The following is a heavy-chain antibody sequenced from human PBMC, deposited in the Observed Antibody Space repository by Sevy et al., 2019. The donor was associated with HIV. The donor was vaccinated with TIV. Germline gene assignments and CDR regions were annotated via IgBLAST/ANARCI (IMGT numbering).Heavy chain of an antibody. Sequence: ASVKVSCKVSGYILSQLSMHWVRQAPGKGLEWMGRFDPEDGETIFAQKFQGRVTMTEDTFTDTAYMELSSLRSEDTAVYYCASAREYYEDNSGYLDYWGQGTLVTVSS. J-gene: IGHJ4*02. CDR1: GYILSQLS. V-gene: IGHV1-24*01. CDR3: ASAREYYEDNSGYLDY. D-gene: IGHD3-22*01. CDR2: FDPEDGET.